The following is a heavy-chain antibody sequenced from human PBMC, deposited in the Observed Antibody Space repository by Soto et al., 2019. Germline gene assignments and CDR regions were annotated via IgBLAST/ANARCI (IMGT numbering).Heavy chain of an antibody. CDR3: ARGGHVVVVTAALDY. CDR1: GDTFTDYY. CDR2: VNPSGGHT. D-gene: IGHD2-21*02. J-gene: IGHJ4*02. Sequence: QVQLVQSGAEVKKPGASVKVSCKASGDTFTDYYIHWVRQAPGQGLEWMGTVNPSGGHTTYAQHWLGGRTXTXAXSXRTLYMELTSLTSEGTAVYYCARGGHVVVVTAALDYWGQGTLVTVSS. V-gene: IGHV1-46*04.